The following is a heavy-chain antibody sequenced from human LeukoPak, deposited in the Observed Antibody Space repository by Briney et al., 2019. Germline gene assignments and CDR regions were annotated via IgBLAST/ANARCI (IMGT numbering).Heavy chain of an antibody. J-gene: IGHJ4*02. CDR3: TKDSCSSTSCPAYYFDY. CDR2: IRYDGSNK. V-gene: IGHV3-30*02. CDR1: GFTFSSYG. D-gene: IGHD2-2*01. Sequence: GGSLRLSCEASGFTFSSYGMHCVRQAPGKGLEWVAFIRYDGSNKYYADSVNGPFTISRDNSKNTLYLQMNSLRAEDTAVYYCTKDSCSSTSCPAYYFDYWGQGTLVTVSS.